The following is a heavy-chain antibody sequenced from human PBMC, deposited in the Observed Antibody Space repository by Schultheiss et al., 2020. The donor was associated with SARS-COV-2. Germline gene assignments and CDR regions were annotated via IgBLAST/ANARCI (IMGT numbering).Heavy chain of an antibody. CDR1: GFTFSSYA. Sequence: GGSLRLSCAASGFTFSSYAMSWVRQAPGKGLEWVGRVKSKTNGGTTDYAAPVKGRFTLSRDDSKNTLYLQMNSLRAEDTAVYYCARALTYWGQGTLVTVSS. CDR2: VKSKTNGGTT. CDR3: ARALTY. J-gene: IGHJ4*02. V-gene: IGHV3-15*01.